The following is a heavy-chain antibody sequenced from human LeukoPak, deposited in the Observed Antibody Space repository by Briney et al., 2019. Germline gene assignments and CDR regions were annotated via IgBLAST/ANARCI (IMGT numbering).Heavy chain of an antibody. V-gene: IGHV4-34*01. CDR2: INHSGST. CDR1: GGSFSGYY. CDR3: ARGDRWSWQQLVLSGFQH. J-gene: IGHJ1*01. Sequence: PSETLSLTCAVYGGSFSGYYWSWIRQPPGKGLEWIGEINHSGSTNYNPSLKSRVTISVDTSKNQFSLKLSSVTAADTAVYYCARGDRWSWQQLVLSGFQHWGQGTLVTVPS. D-gene: IGHD6-13*01.